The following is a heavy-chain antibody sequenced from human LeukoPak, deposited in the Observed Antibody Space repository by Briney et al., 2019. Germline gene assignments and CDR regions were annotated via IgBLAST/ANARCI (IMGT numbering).Heavy chain of an antibody. V-gene: IGHV4-59*11. D-gene: IGHD2-8*01. CDR2: IYYSGST. CDR3: AREGVSRVDV. CDR1: GGSISSHY. J-gene: IGHJ6*04. Sequence: SETLSLTCTVSGGSISSHYWSWIRQPPGKGLEWIGYIYYSGSTNYSPSLKSRVTISVDTSKNQFSLKLSSVTAADTAVYYCAREGVSRVDVWGKGTTVTVSS.